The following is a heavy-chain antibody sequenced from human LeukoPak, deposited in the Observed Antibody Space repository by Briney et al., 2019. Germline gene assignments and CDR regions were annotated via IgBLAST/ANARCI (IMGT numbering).Heavy chain of an antibody. D-gene: IGHD6-13*01. CDR3: ARGVYIAAAQYGY. CDR2: IYYSGST. Sequence: XXTLSLTCTVSGGSISXYYWSWIRQPPGKGLEGIGYIYYSGSTNYNPSLKSLVTISVDTSKNQFSLKLSSVTAADTAVYYCARGVYIAAAQYGYWGQGTLVTVSS. CDR1: GGSISXYY. V-gene: IGHV4-59*01. J-gene: IGHJ4*02.